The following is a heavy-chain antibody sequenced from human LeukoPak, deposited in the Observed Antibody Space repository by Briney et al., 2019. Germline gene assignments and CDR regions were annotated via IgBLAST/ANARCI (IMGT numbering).Heavy chain of an antibody. Sequence: GGSLRLSCAASGFTFSSYGMHWVRQAPGKGLEWVAVIWYDGSNKYYADSVKGRFTISRDNSKNTLYLQMNSLRAEDTAVYYCARARTSSSWVNYYYYYGMDVWGQGTTVTVSS. CDR2: IWYDGSNK. J-gene: IGHJ6*02. D-gene: IGHD6-13*01. CDR3: ARARTSSSWVNYYYYYGMDV. CDR1: GFTFSSYG. V-gene: IGHV3-33*01.